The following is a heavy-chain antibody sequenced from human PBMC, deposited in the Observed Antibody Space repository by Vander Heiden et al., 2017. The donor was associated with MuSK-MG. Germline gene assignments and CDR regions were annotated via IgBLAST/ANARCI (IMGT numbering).Heavy chain of an antibody. CDR2: INPNSGGT. J-gene: IGHJ6*03. V-gene: IGHV1-2*04. D-gene: IGHD3-3*01. CDR1: GYTFTAYY. Sequence: QVQLVQSGAEVKKPGASVKVSCKASGYTFTAYYMHWVRQAPGQGLEWMGWINPNSGGTNYAQKFQGWVTMTRDTSISTAYMELSRLRSDDTAVYYCARGSGATYDFWSGYYASYYMDVWGKGTAVTVSS. CDR3: ARGSGATYDFWSGYYASYYMDV.